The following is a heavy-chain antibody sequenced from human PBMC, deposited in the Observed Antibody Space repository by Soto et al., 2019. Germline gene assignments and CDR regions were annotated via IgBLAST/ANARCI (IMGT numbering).Heavy chain of an antibody. V-gene: IGHV3-64*01. J-gene: IGHJ6*03. Sequence: GGSLRLSCAASGFTLSGYAMDWVRQATGKGLEDVSGISSNGVGTYYANSVQGRFTISRDNSKNTVYLQMGSLRPEDMAVYYCARRARPDFYYMDVWGKGTTVTVSS. CDR3: ARRARPDFYYMDV. CDR2: ISSNGVGT. CDR1: GFTLSGYA. D-gene: IGHD6-6*01.